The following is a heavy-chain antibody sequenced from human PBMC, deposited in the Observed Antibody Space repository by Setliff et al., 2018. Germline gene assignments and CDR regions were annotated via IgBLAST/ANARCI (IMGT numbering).Heavy chain of an antibody. J-gene: IGHJ6*03. Sequence: SETLSLTCTVSGGSISSGYYWGWIRQPPGKGLEWIGSIYHSGSTYYNPSLKSRVTISVDTSKNQFSLKLSSVTAADTAVYYCARVTPSSSSWGYYYYYMDVWGKGTTVTVSS. CDR1: GGSISSGYY. CDR3: ARVTPSSSSWGYYYYYMDV. D-gene: IGHD6-13*01. CDR2: IYHSGST. V-gene: IGHV4-38-2*02.